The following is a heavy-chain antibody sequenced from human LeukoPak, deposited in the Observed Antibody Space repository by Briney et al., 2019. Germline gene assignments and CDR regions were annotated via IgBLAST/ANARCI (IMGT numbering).Heavy chain of an antibody. CDR2: IYHSGST. Sequence: SGTLSLTCAVSGGSISSNNWWTWVRQPPGKGLEWIGEIYHSGSTNYNPSLKSRVTISVDKSNNQFSLKLTSVTAADTAVYYCAKKDYDSSGYPSFDYWGQGTLVTVSS. D-gene: IGHD3-22*01. J-gene: IGHJ4*02. V-gene: IGHV4-4*02. CDR3: AKKDYDSSGYPSFDY. CDR1: GGSISSNNW.